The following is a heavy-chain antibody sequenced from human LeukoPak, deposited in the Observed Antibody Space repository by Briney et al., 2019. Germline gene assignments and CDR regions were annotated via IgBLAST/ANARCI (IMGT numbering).Heavy chain of an antibody. V-gene: IGHV3-7*05. CDR1: GFNFISYR. CDR3: ARDKSYGDSEDY. D-gene: IGHD4-17*01. J-gene: IGHJ4*02. CDR2: IKQDGSEK. Sequence: SGGSLRLSCAASGFNFISYRMSWVRQAPGKGLEWVANIKQDGSEKYFVDSVKGRFTISRDNAKNSLYLQMNSLRVEDTAMYYCARDKSYGDSEDYWGQGTLVTVSS.